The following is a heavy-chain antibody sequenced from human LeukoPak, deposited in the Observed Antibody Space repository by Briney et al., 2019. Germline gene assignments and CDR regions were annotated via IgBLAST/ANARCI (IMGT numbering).Heavy chain of an antibody. CDR2: IHSDGST. CDR1: GLTVSTNY. V-gene: IGHV3-53*01. J-gene: IGHJ4*02. Sequence: GGSLRLSCAASGLTVSTNYMTWVRQAPGKGLEWVSNIHSDGSTYYADSVKGRFTISRDNYKNTLYLQMNSLRGEDTAMYYCARDLDYFDSSGSHRRRNYFDYWGQGTLVTVSS. CDR3: ARDLDYFDSSGSHRRRNYFDY. D-gene: IGHD3-22*01.